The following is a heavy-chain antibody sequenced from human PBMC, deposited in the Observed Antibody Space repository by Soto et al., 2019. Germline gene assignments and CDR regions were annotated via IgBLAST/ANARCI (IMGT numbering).Heavy chain of an antibody. J-gene: IGHJ4*02. CDR2: IKSKTDGGTT. V-gene: IGHV3-15*07. CDR1: GFTFSNAW. D-gene: IGHD2-15*01. CDR3: TTDLGYCSGGSCYYFDY. Sequence: GGSLRLSCAASGFTFSNAWMNWVRQAPGKGLEWVGRIKSKTDGGTTDYAAPVQGRFTISRDDSKNTLYLQMNSLKTEDTAVYYCTTDLGYCSGGSCYYFDYWGQGTLVTVSS.